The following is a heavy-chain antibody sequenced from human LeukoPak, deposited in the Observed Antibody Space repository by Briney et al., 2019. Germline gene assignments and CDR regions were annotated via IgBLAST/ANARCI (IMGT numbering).Heavy chain of an antibody. V-gene: IGHV3-66*01. J-gene: IGHJ4*02. CDR3: ARGSRDFDY. Sequence: GGSLRLSCAASGFTFSSYAMSWVRQAPGKGLEWVSLIYSAGTTYYADSVKGRFTISRDNSKNTLYLQMNRLRDEDTAVYYCARGSRDFDYWGQGTLVTVSS. CDR1: GFTFSSYA. CDR2: IYSAGTT. D-gene: IGHD3-10*01.